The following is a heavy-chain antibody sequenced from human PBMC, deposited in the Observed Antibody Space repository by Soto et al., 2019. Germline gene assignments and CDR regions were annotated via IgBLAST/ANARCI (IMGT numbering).Heavy chain of an antibody. D-gene: IGHD2-15*01. CDR3: ARGIGSSPFDP. CDR2: INHSGST. Sequence: SETLSLTCAVYGGSSSGYYWSWIRQPPGKGLEWIGEINHSGSTNYNPSLKSRVTISVDTSKNQFSLKLSSVTAADTAVYYCARGIGSSPFDPWGQGTLVTVSS. V-gene: IGHV4-34*01. CDR1: GGSSSGYY. J-gene: IGHJ5*02.